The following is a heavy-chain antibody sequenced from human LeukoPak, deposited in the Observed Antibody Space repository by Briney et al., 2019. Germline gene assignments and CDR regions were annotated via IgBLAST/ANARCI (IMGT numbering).Heavy chain of an antibody. J-gene: IGHJ6*02. V-gene: IGHV1-69*04. CDR3: ARAPAGMDV. Sequence: AASVKVSCKASGGTFNNYAITWVRQAPGQGLEWMGRIIPIFDIVNYTQKFQGRVTITADTITNTAYMELSSLRSEDTAVYFCARAPAGMDVWGQGTTVIVSS. D-gene: IGHD1-14*01. CDR1: GGTFNNYA. CDR2: IIPIFDIV.